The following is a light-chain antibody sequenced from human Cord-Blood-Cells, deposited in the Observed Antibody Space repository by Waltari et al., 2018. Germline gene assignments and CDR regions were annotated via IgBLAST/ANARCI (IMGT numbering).Light chain of an antibody. CDR1: QSVLYSANNKNY. CDR2: WAS. Sequence: DIVMTQSTDSLAVSLGQRASITCKSSQSVLYSANNKNYFAWYQQKPGQPPKLLIYWASTRESGVPDRVSGSGSGTDFTLTISSLQAEDVAVYYCQQYDSTPGFGPGTKVDIK. J-gene: IGKJ3*01. CDR3: QQYDSTPG. V-gene: IGKV4-1*01.